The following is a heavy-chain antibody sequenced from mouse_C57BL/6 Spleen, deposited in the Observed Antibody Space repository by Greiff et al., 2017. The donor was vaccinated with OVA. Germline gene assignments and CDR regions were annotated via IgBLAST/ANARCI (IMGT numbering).Heavy chain of an antibody. CDR2: IYPGSGST. CDR1: GYTFTSYW. J-gene: IGHJ4*01. V-gene: IGHV1-55*01. CDR3: ARDSSGPFYYAMDY. D-gene: IGHD3-2*02. Sequence: QVQLKQPGAELVKPGASVKMSCKASGYTFTSYWITWVKQRPGQGLEWIGDIYPGSGSTNYNEKFKSKATLTVDTSSSTAYMQLSSLTSEDSAVYYCARDSSGPFYYAMDYWGQGTSVTVSS.